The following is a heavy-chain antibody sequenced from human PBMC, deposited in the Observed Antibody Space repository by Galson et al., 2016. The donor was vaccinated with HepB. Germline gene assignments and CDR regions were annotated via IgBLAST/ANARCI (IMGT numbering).Heavy chain of an antibody. J-gene: IGHJ4*02. V-gene: IGHV3-23*01. CDR3: ARGMTVTTIYTNLEY. D-gene: IGHD4-17*01. CDR2: ISGSSGRI. Sequence: WVRQAPGKGLEWVSIISGSSGRIYYADSVKGRFTISRDNSKNTLHLQMNTLRAGGMAVYYCARGMTVTTIYTNLEYWGQGTLVTVSS.